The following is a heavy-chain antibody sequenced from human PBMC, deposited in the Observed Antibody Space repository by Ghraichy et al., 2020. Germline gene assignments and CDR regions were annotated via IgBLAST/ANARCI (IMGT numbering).Heavy chain of an antibody. J-gene: IGHJ4*02. D-gene: IGHD1-14*01. CDR2: DSTEGRT. V-gene: IGHV3-66*01. CDR1: GFTITGNY. Sequence: GGSLRLSCAVSGFTITGNYMSWVRQPPGKGLEWVSTDSTEGRTEYSDSVKGRFTISRDSSRNTIYLQMDSLRVEDTGVYFCARYRGIYLSPVRTGCFDHWGQGILVTVSS. CDR3: ARYRGIYLSPVRTGCFDH.